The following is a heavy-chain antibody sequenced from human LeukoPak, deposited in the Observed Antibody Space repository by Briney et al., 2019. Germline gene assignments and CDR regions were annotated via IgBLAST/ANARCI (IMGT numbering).Heavy chain of an antibody. CDR2: INPNNGGT. V-gene: IGHV1-2*02. D-gene: IGHD3-9*01. Sequence: ASVKVSCKASGYTLTGYHIDWVRQAPGQGLEWMGWINPNNGGTKYAQKFQGRVTMTRDTSISTAYMELSRLKSDDTAVYYCTRDHDMGAFDIWGQGTKVIVSS. CDR1: GYTLTGYH. CDR3: TRDHDMGAFDI. J-gene: IGHJ3*02.